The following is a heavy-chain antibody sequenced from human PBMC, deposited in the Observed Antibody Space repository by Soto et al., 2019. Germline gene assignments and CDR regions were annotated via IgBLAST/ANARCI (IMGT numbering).Heavy chain of an antibody. CDR2: ISSSSSTI. D-gene: IGHD3-10*01. CDR1: GFTFSSYS. J-gene: IGHJ6*02. Sequence: GESLKISCAASGFTFSSYSMNWVRQAPGKGLEWVSYISSSSSTIYYADSVKGRFTISRDNAKNSLYLQMNSLRDEDTAVYYCARGLLLWFGELSRSGYYGMDVWGQGTTVTVSS. CDR3: ARGLLLWFGELSRSGYYGMDV. V-gene: IGHV3-48*02.